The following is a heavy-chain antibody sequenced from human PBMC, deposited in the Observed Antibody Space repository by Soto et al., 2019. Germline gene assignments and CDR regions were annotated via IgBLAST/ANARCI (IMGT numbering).Heavy chain of an antibody. D-gene: IGHD2-15*01. J-gene: IGHJ6*02. V-gene: IGHV5-10-1*01. CDR1: GYSFTSYW. CDR2: IDPSDSYT. Sequence: GESLKISCKGSGYSFTSYWISWVRQMPGKGLEWMGRIDPSDSYTNYSPSFQGHVTISADKSISTAYLQWSSLKASDTAMYYCARLFEGYCSGGSCPTPASIHYYYGMDVWGQGTTVTVSS. CDR3: ARLFEGYCSGGSCPTPASIHYYYGMDV.